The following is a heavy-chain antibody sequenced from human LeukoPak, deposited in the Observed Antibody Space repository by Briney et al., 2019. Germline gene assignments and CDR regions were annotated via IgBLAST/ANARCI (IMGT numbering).Heavy chain of an antibody. V-gene: IGHV3-23*01. CDR3: AKVSTTRLGELSPLRY. J-gene: IGHJ4*02. CDR1: GFTFSSYA. Sequence: GGSLRLSCAASGFTFSSYAMSWVRQAPGKGLEWVSAISGSGGSTYYADSVKGRFTTSRDNSKNTLYLQMNSLRAEDTAVYYCAKVSTTRLGELSPLRYWGQGTLVTVSS. D-gene: IGHD3-16*02. CDR2: ISGSGGST.